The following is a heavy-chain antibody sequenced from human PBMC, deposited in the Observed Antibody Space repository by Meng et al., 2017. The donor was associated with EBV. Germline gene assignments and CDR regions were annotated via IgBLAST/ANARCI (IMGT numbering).Heavy chain of an antibody. J-gene: IGHJ4*02. CDR1: GFTFSSYA. D-gene: IGHD6-13*01. Sequence: VQLFESGGGLVPPWGSLSLSCAVSGFTFSSYAMSWVRQAPGKGLEWVSAISGSGGSTYYADSVKGRFTISRDNSKNTLYLQMNSLRAEDTAVYYCAKDLAGGIAVDYWGQGTLVTVSS. V-gene: IGHV3-23*01. CDR3: AKDLAGGIAVDY. CDR2: ISGSGGST.